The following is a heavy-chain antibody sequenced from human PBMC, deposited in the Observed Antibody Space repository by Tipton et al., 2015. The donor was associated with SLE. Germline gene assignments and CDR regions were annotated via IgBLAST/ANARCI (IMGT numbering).Heavy chain of an antibody. J-gene: IGHJ4*02. CDR2: TNTDGTTT. D-gene: IGHD2-15*01. CDR1: GFIFSDYW. CDR3: TRGGSSYCSGSSCYSGEY. Sequence: SLRLSCAASGFIFSDYWVHWVRQAPGKGLEWVSRTNTDGTTTNYADSVKGRFTISRDNAKNTLYLQMNSLRAEDTAVYYCTRGGSSYCSGSSCYSGEYWGQGTLVTVSS. V-gene: IGHV3-74*01.